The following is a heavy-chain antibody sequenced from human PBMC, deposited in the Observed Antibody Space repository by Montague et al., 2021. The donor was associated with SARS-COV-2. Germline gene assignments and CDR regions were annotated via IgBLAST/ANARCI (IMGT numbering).Heavy chain of an antibody. J-gene: IGHJ4*02. V-gene: IGHV3-23*01. D-gene: IGHD5-12*01. CDR2: ST. CDR3: AVDIVGPIKREFDY. Sequence: STYYAYSVNGRFTISRDNSKNTLSLQINSLRAEDTAVYYCAVDIVGPIKREFDYWGQGTLVTVSS.